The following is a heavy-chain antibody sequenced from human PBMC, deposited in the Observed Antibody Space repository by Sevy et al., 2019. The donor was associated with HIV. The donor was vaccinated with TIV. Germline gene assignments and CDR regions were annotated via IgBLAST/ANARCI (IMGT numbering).Heavy chain of an antibody. J-gene: IGHJ6*02. V-gene: IGHV3-30*18. CDR3: AQDDSSGYYHYYYGMDV. Sequence: GGSLRLSCAASGFTFSSYGMHWVRQAPGKGLEWVAVISYDGSNKYYADSVKGRFTISRDNSKNTLYLQMNSLRAEDTAVYYCAQDDSSGYYHYYYGMDVWGQGTTVTVSS. CDR1: GFTFSSYG. CDR2: ISYDGSNK. D-gene: IGHD3-22*01.